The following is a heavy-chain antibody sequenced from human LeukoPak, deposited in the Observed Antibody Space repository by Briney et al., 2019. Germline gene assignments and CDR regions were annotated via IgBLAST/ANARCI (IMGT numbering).Heavy chain of an antibody. V-gene: IGHV3-11*04. J-gene: IGHJ3*02. CDR3: ARDAYAFDI. CDR1: GFTVSSNY. Sequence: GGSLRLSCAASGFTVSSNYMSWVRQAPGKGLEWVSSISSSGSTIYYADSVKGRFTISRDNAKNSLYLQMNSLRAEDTAVYYCARDAYAFDIWGQGTMVTVSS. CDR2: ISSSGSTI.